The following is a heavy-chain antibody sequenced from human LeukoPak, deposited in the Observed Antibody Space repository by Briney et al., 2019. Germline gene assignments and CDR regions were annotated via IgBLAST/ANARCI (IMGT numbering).Heavy chain of an antibody. CDR3: ARSSSGRFDN. D-gene: IGHD6-19*01. J-gene: IGHJ4*02. Sequence: SGGSLRLPCGASGLTFSNFGMHWVRQAPGEGLEWAAFIRYDASDKYYADSVKGRFSISRDNSKNTLYLEMNSLRAEDTAVYYCARSSSGRFDNWGQGTLVTVSS. CDR2: IRYDASDK. V-gene: IGHV3-30*02. CDR1: GLTFSNFG.